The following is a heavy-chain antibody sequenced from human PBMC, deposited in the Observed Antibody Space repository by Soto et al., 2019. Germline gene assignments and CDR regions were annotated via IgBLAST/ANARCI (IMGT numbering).Heavy chain of an antibody. CDR2: INDSGNI. V-gene: IGHV4-34*01. CDR3: ARGLILWFGELSRRGGYYYYMDV. Sequence: QVQLQQWGAGLLEPSETLSLTCAVYGGSFSGYQWTWIRQTPGKGLEWIGEINDSGNINYNPSLKSRVTILLDTTKKQISLKLSSVTAAASAVYYCARGLILWFGELSRRGGYYYYMDVWGKGTTVTVSS. CDR1: GGSFSGYQ. J-gene: IGHJ6*03. D-gene: IGHD3-10*01.